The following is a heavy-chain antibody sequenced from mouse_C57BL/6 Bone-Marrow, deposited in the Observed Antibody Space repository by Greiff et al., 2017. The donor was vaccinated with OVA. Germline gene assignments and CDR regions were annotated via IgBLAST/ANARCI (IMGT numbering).Heavy chain of an antibody. CDR3: ARAYDYDFAWFAY. CDR1: GYTFTSYW. V-gene: IGHV1-7*01. CDR2: INPSSGYT. J-gene: IGHJ3*01. D-gene: IGHD2-4*01. Sequence: QVQLKQSGAELAKPGASVKLSCKASGYTFTSYWMHWVKQRPGQGLEWIGYINPSSGYTKYNQKFKDKATLTADKSSSTAYMQLSSLTYEDSAVYDCARAYDYDFAWFAYWGQGTLVTVSA.